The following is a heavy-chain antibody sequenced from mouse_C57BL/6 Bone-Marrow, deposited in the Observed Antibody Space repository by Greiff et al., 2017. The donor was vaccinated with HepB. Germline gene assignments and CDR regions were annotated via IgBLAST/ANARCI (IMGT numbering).Heavy chain of an antibody. CDR2: INPSSGYT. CDR3: SRRCYGYYFDS. J-gene: IGHJ2*01. D-gene: IGHD1-1*01. CDR1: GYTFTSYT. V-gene: IGHV1-4*01. Sequence: QVHVKQSGAELARPGASVKMSCKASGYTFTSYTMHWVKQRPGQGLEWIGYINPSSGYTKYNQKFKDKATLTADKSSSTAYMQLISLTSDDSAVYYWSRRCYGYYFDSWGQGTTLTVSS.